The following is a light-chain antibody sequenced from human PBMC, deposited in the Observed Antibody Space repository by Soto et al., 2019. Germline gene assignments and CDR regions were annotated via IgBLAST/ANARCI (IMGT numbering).Light chain of an antibody. CDR1: QSLLHRNGNNY. CDR2: LAS. CDR3: KQALQNPLT. V-gene: IGKV2-28*01. J-gene: IGKJ4*01. Sequence: DIVLTQSLLSLSVTPGEPASISCRSSQSLLHRNGNNYLEWYLQKPGQSPQVLINLASNRASGVPDRFSGSVSGTDFTLKISRVEAEAVGVYYCKQALQNPLTFGGGTKVEIK.